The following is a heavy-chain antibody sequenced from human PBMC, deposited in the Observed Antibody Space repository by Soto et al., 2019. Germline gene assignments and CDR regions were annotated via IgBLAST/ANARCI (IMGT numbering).Heavy chain of an antibody. CDR2: IIPIFGTA. CDR1: GGTFSSYA. J-gene: IGHJ6*02. V-gene: IGHV1-69*01. CDR3: ARGYCSSTSCYAVYYYYGMDV. Sequence: QVQLVQSGAEVKKPGSSVKVSCKASGGTFSSYAISWVRQAPGQGLEWMGGIIPIFGTANYAQKFQGRVTITADESRSRAYMELSSLRSEDTAVYYCARGYCSSTSCYAVYYYYGMDVWGQGTTVTVSS. D-gene: IGHD2-2*01.